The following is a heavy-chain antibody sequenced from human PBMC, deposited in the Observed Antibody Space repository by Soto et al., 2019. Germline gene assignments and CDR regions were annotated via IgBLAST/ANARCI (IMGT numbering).Heavy chain of an antibody. CDR1: GYSFTSYW. CDR2: IYPGDSDT. D-gene: IGHD1-1*01. Sequence: PGESLKISCKGSGYSFTSYWIGWVRQMPGKGLEWMGIIYPGDSDTRYSSSFQGQVTISADRSTSTAYLQWRSLSASDTAMYYCARHGKFSAMTNFFDSWGQGTLVTVSS. V-gene: IGHV5-51*01. CDR3: ARHGKFSAMTNFFDS. J-gene: IGHJ4*02.